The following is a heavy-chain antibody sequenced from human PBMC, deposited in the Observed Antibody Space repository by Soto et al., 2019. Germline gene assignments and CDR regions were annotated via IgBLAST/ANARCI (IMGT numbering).Heavy chain of an antibody. Sequence: PGGSLRLSCAASGFTFSSYAMSWVRQAPGKGLEWVSAISGSGGSTYYADSVKGRFTISRDNSKNTLYLQMNSLRAEDTALYYCARQYCSGGSCYSLFDYWGQGTLVTVSS. CDR1: GFTFSSYA. CDR2: ISGSGGST. CDR3: ARQYCSGGSCYSLFDY. J-gene: IGHJ4*02. D-gene: IGHD2-15*01. V-gene: IGHV3-23*01.